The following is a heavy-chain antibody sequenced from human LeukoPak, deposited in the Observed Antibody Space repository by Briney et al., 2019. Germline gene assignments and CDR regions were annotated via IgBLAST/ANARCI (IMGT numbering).Heavy chain of an antibody. CDR2: IYHNGNT. V-gene: IGHV4-38-2*01. CDR3: ARVRYNYGDSDY. CDR1: GYSISSGYY. D-gene: IGHD5-18*01. J-gene: IGHJ4*02. Sequence: SETLSLTCAVSGYSISSGYYWGWIRQPPGKGLEWIGTIYHNGNTYYNPSLKSRVTISVDTSKNQFSLKLSSVTAADAAVYYCARVRYNYGDSDYWGQGTLVTVSS.